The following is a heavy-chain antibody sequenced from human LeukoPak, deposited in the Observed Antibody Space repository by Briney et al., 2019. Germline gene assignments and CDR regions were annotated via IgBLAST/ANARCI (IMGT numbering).Heavy chain of an antibody. Sequence: ASVKVSCKASGGTFSSYAISWVRQAPRQGLEWMGGIIPIFGTANYAQKFQGRVTITADESTSTAYMELSSLRSEDTAVYYCARDDPGTSRYYYGMDVWGQGTTVTVSS. CDR3: ARDDPGTSRYYYGMDV. V-gene: IGHV1-69*01. CDR2: IIPIFGTA. J-gene: IGHJ6*02. D-gene: IGHD6-6*01. CDR1: GGTFSSYA.